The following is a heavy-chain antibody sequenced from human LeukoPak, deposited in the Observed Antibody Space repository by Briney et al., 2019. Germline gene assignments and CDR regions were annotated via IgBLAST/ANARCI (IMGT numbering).Heavy chain of an antibody. CDR2: ISSSGSTI. V-gene: IGHV3-48*03. CDR1: GFTFSSYE. CDR3: ARSGDYEDNY. Sequence: GGSLRLSCAASGFTFSSYEMNWVRQAPGKGLEWVSYISSSGSTIYYADSVKGRFTISRDNAKNSLYLQMNSLSAEDTAVYYCARSGDYEDNYWGQGTLVTVSS. J-gene: IGHJ4*02. D-gene: IGHD4-17*01.